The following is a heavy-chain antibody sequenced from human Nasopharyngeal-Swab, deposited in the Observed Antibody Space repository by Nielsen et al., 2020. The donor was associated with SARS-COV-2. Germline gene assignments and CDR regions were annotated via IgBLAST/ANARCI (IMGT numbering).Heavy chain of an antibody. D-gene: IGHD3-3*02. CDR1: GFTFSSYW. CDR3: ARDSIALFDY. CDR2: IKQDGSEK. J-gene: IGHJ4*02. V-gene: IGHV3-7*01. Sequence: GESLKISCAASGFTFSSYWMSWVRQAPGKGLEWVANIKQDGSEKYYVDSVTGRFTISRDNAKNSLYLQMNSLRAEDTAVYYCARDSIALFDYWGQGTLVTVSS.